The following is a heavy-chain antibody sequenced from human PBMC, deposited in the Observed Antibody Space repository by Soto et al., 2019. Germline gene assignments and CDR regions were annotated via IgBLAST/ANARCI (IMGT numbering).Heavy chain of an antibody. V-gene: IGHV1-18*04. Sequence: QVQLVQSGAEVKKPGASVKVSCKASGYTFTSYGISWVRQAPGQGLEWMGWISDYNGNTNYAQKLQGRVTMTTDTSTSTAYMELRSLRSYDTAVYYCARRYSSSWYGARHYGMDVWGQGTTVTVSS. CDR2: ISDYNGNT. CDR1: GYTFTSYG. CDR3: ARRYSSSWYGARHYGMDV. D-gene: IGHD6-13*01. J-gene: IGHJ6*02.